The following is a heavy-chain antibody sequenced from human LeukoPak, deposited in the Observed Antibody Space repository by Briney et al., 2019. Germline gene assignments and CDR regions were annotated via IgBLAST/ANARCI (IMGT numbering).Heavy chain of an antibody. D-gene: IGHD5-18*01. CDR1: SGSINNHY. Sequence: SETLSLTCIVSSGSINNHYWRWIRQPPGKGLKWIGYIYDSWNTNYNPSLKSRVTISIDTSKNQFSLNLTSVTAADTAVYYCARDQIGYGLDYWGQGTLVTVSS. V-gene: IGHV4-59*11. CDR3: ARDQIGYGLDY. CDR2: IYDSWNT. J-gene: IGHJ4*02.